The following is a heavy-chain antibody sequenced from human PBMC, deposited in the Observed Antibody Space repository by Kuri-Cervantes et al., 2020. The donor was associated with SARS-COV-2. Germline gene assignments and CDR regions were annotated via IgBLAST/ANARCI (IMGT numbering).Heavy chain of an antibody. CDR3: ATPGVPAANYYFDY. D-gene: IGHD2-2*01. J-gene: IGHJ4*02. CDR2: VRYDGKTK. V-gene: IGHV3-30*02. CDR1: GFSFSSYG. Sequence: GGSLRLSCVASGFSFSSYGMHWVRQTPGKGLEWVAFVRYDGKTKDYADSVKGRITISRDNAKNSLYLQMNSLRAEDTAVYYCATPGVPAANYYFDYWGQGTLVTVSS.